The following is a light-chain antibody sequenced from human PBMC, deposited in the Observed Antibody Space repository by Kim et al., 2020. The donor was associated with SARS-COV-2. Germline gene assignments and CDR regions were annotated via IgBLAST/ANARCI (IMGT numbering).Light chain of an antibody. CDR2: LDSDGSH. CDR1: SGNSSYA. V-gene: IGLV4-69*01. CDR3: QTWGTGIRV. J-gene: IGLJ2*01. Sequence: ASVKLTCTLSSGNSSYAIAWHQQQPDKGPRYLMKLDSDGSHNKGDGIPDRFSGSSSGAERYLTISSLQSEDEADYYCQTWGTGIRVFGGGTQLTVL.